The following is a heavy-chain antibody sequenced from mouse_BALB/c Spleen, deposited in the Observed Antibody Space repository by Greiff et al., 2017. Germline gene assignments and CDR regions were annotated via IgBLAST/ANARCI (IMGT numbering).Heavy chain of an antibody. Sequence: EVKLVESGAELVKPGASVKLSCTASGFNIKDTYMHWVKQRPEQGLEWIGRIDPANGNTKYDPKFQGKATITADTSSNTAYLQLSSLTSEDTAVYYCASGTGTGWFAYWGQGTLVTVSA. D-gene: IGHD4-1*01. CDR1: GFNIKDTY. CDR2: IDPANGNT. V-gene: IGHV14-3*02. J-gene: IGHJ3*01. CDR3: ASGTGTGWFAY.